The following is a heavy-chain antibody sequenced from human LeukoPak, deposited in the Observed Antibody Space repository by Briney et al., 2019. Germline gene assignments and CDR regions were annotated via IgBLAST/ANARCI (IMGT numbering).Heavy chain of an antibody. J-gene: IGHJ3*02. CDR2: IYYSGST. CDR3: ARGDNWNDGLWDI. V-gene: IGHV4-61*01. CDR1: GYSISSGYY. Sequence: SETLSLTCTVSGYSISSGYYWGWIRQPPGKGLKWIGYIYYSGSTNYNPSLKSRVTISVDTSKNQFSLKLSSVTAADTAVYYCARGDNWNDGLWDIWGQGTMVTVSS. D-gene: IGHD1-20*01.